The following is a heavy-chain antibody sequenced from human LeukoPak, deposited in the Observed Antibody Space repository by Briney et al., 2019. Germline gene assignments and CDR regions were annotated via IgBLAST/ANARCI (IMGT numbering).Heavy chain of an antibody. CDR3: ASFNHPMTTVTPDDAFDI. CDR2: IYETGST. V-gene: IGHV4-39*07. Sequence: PSETLSLTCSVSGGSLSSSSYYWGWIRQPPGRGLEWIGNIYETGSTNYNPSLKSRVTISVDTSKNQFSLKLSSVTAADTAVYYCASFNHPMTTVTPDDAFDIWGQGTMVTVSS. CDR1: GGSLSSSSYY. J-gene: IGHJ3*02. D-gene: IGHD4-17*01.